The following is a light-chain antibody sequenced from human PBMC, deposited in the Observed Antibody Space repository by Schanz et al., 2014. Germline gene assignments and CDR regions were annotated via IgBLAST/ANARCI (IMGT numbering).Light chain of an antibody. CDR3: CSYAGKYTWV. CDR2: DVS. CDR1: SSDVGNYNY. Sequence: QSALTQPRSVSESPGQSVTISCTGTSSDVGNYNYVSWYQRHPGKAPKLIIYDVSVRPSGVPDRFSGSKSVNTASLTISGLQAEDEADYYCCSYAGKYTWVFGGGTKLTVL. J-gene: IGLJ3*02. V-gene: IGLV2-11*01.